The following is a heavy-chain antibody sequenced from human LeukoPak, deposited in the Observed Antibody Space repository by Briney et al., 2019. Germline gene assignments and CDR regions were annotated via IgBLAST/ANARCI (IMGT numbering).Heavy chain of an antibody. CDR2: IYPGDSDT. J-gene: IGHJ5*02. V-gene: IGHV5-51*01. CDR1: GYSFTSYW. CDR3: AREEYFDWPNPRTNWFDP. Sequence: GESLKISCKGSGYSFTSYWIGWVRQMPGKGLEWMGIIYPGDSDTRYSPSFQGQVTISADKSISTAYLQWSSLKASDTAMYYCAREEYFDWPNPRTNWFDPWGQGTLVTVSS. D-gene: IGHD3-9*01.